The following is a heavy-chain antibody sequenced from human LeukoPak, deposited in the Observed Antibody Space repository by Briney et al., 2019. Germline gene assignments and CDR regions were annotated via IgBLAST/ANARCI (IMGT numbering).Heavy chain of an antibody. CDR2: IYTSGST. Sequence: PSETLSLTCTVSGDSFNNGLYWGWIRQPAGKGLEWIGRIYTSGSTNYNPSLKSRVTMSVDTSKNQFSLKLSSVAAADTAVYYCARGRQDVTVTAALRYWGQGTLVTVSS. J-gene: IGHJ4*02. D-gene: IGHD4-17*01. V-gene: IGHV4-4*07. CDR1: GDSFNNGLY. CDR3: ARGRQDVTVTAALRY.